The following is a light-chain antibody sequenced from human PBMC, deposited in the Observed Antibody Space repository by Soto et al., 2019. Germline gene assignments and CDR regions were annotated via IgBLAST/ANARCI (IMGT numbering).Light chain of an antibody. CDR1: QSCHIIS. CDR2: GAS. Sequence: EIVLTQSPGTLSMYQGERATLSCRASQSCHIISLAWYLQKPGQAPRLLIYGASSRATGIPDRFSGSGFGTDFTIPISRLEAEDLTGYNCHQYDSWTFGQGTKVAIK. J-gene: IGKJ1*01. V-gene: IGKV3-20*01. CDR3: HQYDSWT.